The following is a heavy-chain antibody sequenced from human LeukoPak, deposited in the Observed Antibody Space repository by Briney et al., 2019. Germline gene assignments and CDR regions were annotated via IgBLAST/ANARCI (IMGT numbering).Heavy chain of an antibody. V-gene: IGHV1-2*02. CDR3: ASFASGWYSNY. Sequence: GASVKVSCKAPGYIFTGYYMHWVRQAPGQGLEWMGWINPNSGDTNYAQEFQGRIIMTRDTSITTAYMELSRLTSDDTAMYYCASFASGWYSNYWGQGTLVTVPS. CDR2: INPNSGDT. D-gene: IGHD6-19*01. CDR1: GYIFTGYY. J-gene: IGHJ4*02.